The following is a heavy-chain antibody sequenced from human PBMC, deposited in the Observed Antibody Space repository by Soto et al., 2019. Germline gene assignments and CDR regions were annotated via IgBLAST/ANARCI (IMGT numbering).Heavy chain of an antibody. D-gene: IGHD1-7*01. CDR2: VFHAGIT. CDR3: ARAPRELLAEGPLFLYYYYGLDV. Sequence: QVHLQQWGAGLLKPSGTLSLTCAVSGGSFSDAYWSWVRQSPGRGLEWIGEVFHAGITNYNPSLKSRVTLSADTAKIQFSLRLTSVTAADSAVYYCARAPRELLAEGPLFLYYYYGLDVWGQGTTVVVSS. CDR1: GGSFSDAY. J-gene: IGHJ6*02. V-gene: IGHV4-34*02.